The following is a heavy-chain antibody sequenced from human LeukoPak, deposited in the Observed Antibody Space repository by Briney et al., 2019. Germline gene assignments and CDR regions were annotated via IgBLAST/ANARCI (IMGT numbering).Heavy chain of an antibody. Sequence: GGSLRLSCAASGFTFSSYAMSWVRQAPGKGLEWVSSISFTGGTTYYADSVKGRFTISRDNSKDTLYLQMNSVRAEDTAIYYCVKNGDRGAYCSGGSCYPYYYYYMDVWGKGTTVTISS. J-gene: IGHJ6*03. V-gene: IGHV3-23*01. CDR3: VKNGDRGAYCSGGSCYPYYYYYMDV. CDR2: ISFTGGTT. CDR1: GFTFSSYA. D-gene: IGHD2-15*01.